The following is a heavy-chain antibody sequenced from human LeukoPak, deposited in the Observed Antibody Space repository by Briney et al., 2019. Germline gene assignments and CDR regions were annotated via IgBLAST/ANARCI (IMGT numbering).Heavy chain of an antibody. CDR2: IYYSGST. D-gene: IGHD2-2*01. J-gene: IGHJ5*02. CDR1: GGSISSGGYY. V-gene: IGHV4-31*03. CDR3: AREVEYCGSPGCSWSAP. Sequence: SETLSLTCTVSGGSISSGGYYWSWIRQHPGKGLEWIGYIYYSGSTYYNPSLKSRVTISVDTSKNQFSLKLSAVTAADTAVYYCAREVEYCGSPGCSWSAPWGKEPLVT.